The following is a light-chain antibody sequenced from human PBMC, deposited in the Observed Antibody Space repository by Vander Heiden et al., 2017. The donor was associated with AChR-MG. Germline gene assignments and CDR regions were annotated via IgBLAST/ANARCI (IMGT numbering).Light chain of an antibody. CDR1: QSVNNK. Sequence: LVITPSPAPLSLSPAARPPLSCCASQSVNNKLAWYQQKPGQAPRLLIYGASTRATGVPARFSGSGSGTEFTLTISSLQSEDFAVYYCQHFYNWPPYSFGQGTKVEIK. J-gene: IGKJ2*03. V-gene: IGKV3-15*01. CDR3: QHFYNWPPYS. CDR2: GAS.